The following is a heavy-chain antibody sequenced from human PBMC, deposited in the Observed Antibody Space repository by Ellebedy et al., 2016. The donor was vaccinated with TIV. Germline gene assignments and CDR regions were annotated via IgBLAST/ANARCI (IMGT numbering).Heavy chain of an antibody. J-gene: IGHJ5*02. V-gene: IGHV1-18*01. Sequence: ASVKVSXXASGDTFTSSGISWVRQAPGQGLEWMGWIKTFNGDKSYAQKFQDRVTMTTDTSTSIAYMELRSLSSDDTAVYYCARDGYCSGGDCYSIGFDPWGQGTLVTVSS. CDR3: ARDGYCSGGDCYSIGFDP. CDR2: IKTFNGDK. D-gene: IGHD2-15*01. CDR1: GDTFTSSG.